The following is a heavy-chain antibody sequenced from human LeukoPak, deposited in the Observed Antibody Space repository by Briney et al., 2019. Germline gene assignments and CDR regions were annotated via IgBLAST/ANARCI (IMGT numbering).Heavy chain of an antibody. Sequence: ASVKVSCKASGYTYTSHAIHWVRQAPGQRLEWMGWISAGNGNTKYSQNFHGRVTFISNTSATTAFMELSSLRSEDAAVYYCARDSGSRNNDYWGQGTLVTVSS. CDR1: GYTYTSHA. CDR2: ISAGNGNT. V-gene: IGHV1-3*01. D-gene: IGHD1/OR15-1a*01. CDR3: ARDSGSRNNDY. J-gene: IGHJ4*02.